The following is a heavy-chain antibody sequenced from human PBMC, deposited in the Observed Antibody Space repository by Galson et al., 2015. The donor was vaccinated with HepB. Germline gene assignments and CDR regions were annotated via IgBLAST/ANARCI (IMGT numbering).Heavy chain of an antibody. Sequence: SLRLSCAASGFTFSSYAMSWVRQAPGKGLEWVSAISGSGGSTYYADSVKGRFTISRDNSKNTLYLQMNSLRAEDTAVYYCDITIFGVVNMGDYWGQGTLVTVSS. D-gene: IGHD3-3*01. CDR1: GFTFSSYA. J-gene: IGHJ4*02. CDR3: DITIFGVVNMGDY. V-gene: IGHV3-23*01. CDR2: ISGSGGST.